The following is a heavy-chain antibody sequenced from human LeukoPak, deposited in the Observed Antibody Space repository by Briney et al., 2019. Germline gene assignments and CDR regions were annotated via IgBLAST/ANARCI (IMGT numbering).Heavy chain of an antibody. CDR2: ISASGGGT. CDR1: GFTFSSYA. V-gene: IGHV3-23*01. CDR3: ARDLTPAYSSSSLYYFDY. J-gene: IGHJ4*02. D-gene: IGHD6-6*01. Sequence: GGSLRLSCAASGFTFSSYAMTWVRQAPGKGLEWVSSISASGGGTYYADSVKGRFTISRDNSKNTWYLQMNSLRVEDTAVYYCARDLTPAYSSSSLYYFDYWGQGTLVTVSS.